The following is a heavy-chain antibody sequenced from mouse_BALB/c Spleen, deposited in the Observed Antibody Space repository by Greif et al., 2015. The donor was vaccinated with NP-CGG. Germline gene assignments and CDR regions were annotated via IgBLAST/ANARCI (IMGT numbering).Heavy chain of an antibody. D-gene: IGHD1-1*01. CDR3: ARPYYGSSFFDY. J-gene: IGHJ2*01. CDR2: ISSGGSYT. V-gene: IGHV5-9*02. Sequence: EVHLVESGGGLVKPGGSLKLSCATSGFAFSSYDMSWVRRTPEKRLEWVATISSGGSYTYYPDSVKGRFTISRDNARNTLYLQMSSLRSEDTALYYCARPYYGSSFFDYWGQGTTLTVSS. CDR1: GFAFSSYD.